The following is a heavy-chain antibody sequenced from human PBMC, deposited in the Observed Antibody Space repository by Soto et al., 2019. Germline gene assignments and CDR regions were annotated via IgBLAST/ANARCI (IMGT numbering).Heavy chain of an antibody. CDR3: ARDLRWQRSRNYYYGMDV. CDR2: ISGFNGDT. Sequence: ASVKVSCKTSGYTFSHYGVSWVRQASGQELEWMGWISGFNGDTKYAEKVQGRVRMTTDTSTSTVYMELRSLSADDTAVYYCARDLRWQRSRNYYYGMDVWGQGTAVTVSS. V-gene: IGHV1-18*01. J-gene: IGHJ6*02. CDR1: GYTFSHYG. D-gene: IGHD3-10*01.